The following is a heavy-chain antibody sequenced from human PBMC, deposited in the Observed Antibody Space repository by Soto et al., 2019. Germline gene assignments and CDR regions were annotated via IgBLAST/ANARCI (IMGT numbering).Heavy chain of an antibody. V-gene: IGHV3-23*01. J-gene: IGHJ4*02. D-gene: IGHD5-18*01. CDR3: AKGVSTRWLQFDY. CDR2: ISGSGGST. Sequence: GGSLRLSCAASGFTFNNYAMNWVRQVPGKGLEWVSVISGSGGSTNYADSVKGRFTISRDNSKNMLFLQMNSLRAEDSAVYYCAKGVSTRWLQFDYWGQGTLVTVSS. CDR1: GFTFNNYA.